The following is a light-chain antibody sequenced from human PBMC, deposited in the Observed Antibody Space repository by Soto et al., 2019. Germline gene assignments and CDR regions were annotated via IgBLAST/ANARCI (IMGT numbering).Light chain of an antibody. J-gene: IGKJ2*01. CDR1: QSLLHSDGKTY. V-gene: IGKV2D-29*01. CDR2: EVS. Sequence: IVMTPTPLSLSVTPGPPASISCKSSQSLLHSDGKTYLYWYLQKPCQPPQLPIYEVSNRFSGVPDRSSESGSGADFTLKISRVEAEDVGVYYCMQSVQLLLYTFGQWTKLEIK. CDR3: MQSVQLLLYT.